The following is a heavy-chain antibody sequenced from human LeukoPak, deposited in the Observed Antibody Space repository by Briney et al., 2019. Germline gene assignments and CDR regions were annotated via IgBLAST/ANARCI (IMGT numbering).Heavy chain of an antibody. CDR2: IIPIFGTA. V-gene: IGHV1-69*05. CDR1: GGTFSSYA. Sequence: SVKVSCKASGGTFSSYAISWVRHAPGQGLEWMGGIIPIFGTANYAQKFQGRVTITTDESASTAYMELSSLRSEDTAVYYCARGSDYYYYMDVWGKGTTVTVSS. J-gene: IGHJ6*03. CDR3: ARGSDYYYYMDV.